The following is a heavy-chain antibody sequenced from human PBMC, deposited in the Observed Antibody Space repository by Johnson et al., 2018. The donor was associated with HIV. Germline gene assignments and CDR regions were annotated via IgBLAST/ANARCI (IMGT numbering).Heavy chain of an antibody. Sequence: VHLVESGGGAVQPGRSLRPSCAASGFTSSTYGMHWVSQAPGKGLEWVSTLGTAGDTYYPASVKVRFTVSREDAKNSLYLQMNSLRAGDTALYYCAKERAYIRTFDIWGQGTLVTVSS. V-gene: IGHV3-13*01. CDR1: GFTSSTYG. D-gene: IGHD5-18*01. CDR3: AKERAYIRTFDI. J-gene: IGHJ3*02. CDR2: LGTAGDT.